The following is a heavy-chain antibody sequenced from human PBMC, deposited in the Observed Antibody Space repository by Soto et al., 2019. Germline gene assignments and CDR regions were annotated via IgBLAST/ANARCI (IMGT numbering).Heavy chain of an antibody. V-gene: IGHV1-2*02. Sequence: GGTNYAQKFQGRVTMTRDTSISTAYMELSRLRSDDTAVYYCARDLLSYYYDSSGYYALTGWGQGTLVTVSS. CDR3: ARDLLSYYYDSSGYYALTG. CDR2: GGT. J-gene: IGHJ4*02. D-gene: IGHD3-22*01.